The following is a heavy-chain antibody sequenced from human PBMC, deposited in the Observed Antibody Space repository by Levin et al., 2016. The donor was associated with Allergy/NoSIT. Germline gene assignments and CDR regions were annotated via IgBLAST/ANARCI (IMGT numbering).Heavy chain of an antibody. CDR1: GFTFSSYG. V-gene: IGHV3-30*02. CDR2: IRVDGSVK. Sequence: GESLKISCAASGFTFSSYGMHWVRQAPGKGLEWVAFIRVDGSVKYYADSVKGRFTISRDNSKNTLYLQMNSLRAEDTAVYFCAKDVPVAYFDYWGQGTLVTVSS. CDR3: AKDVPVAYFDY. J-gene: IGHJ4*02.